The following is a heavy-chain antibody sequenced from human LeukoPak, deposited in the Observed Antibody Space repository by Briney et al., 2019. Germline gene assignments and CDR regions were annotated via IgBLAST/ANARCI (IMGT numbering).Heavy chain of an antibody. V-gene: IGHV1-69*05. D-gene: IGHD3-9*01. CDR2: INTLSGTT. Sequence: GASVKVSCKASGGTIRGFVINWVRQAPGEGLEWMGRINTLSGTTNYTQKFQGRVTMTTDESTTMVFMELSRLTSEDTAVYYCTRGDDFLAAYNYMDVWGKGSSVIVSS. CDR3: TRGDDFLAAYNYMDV. J-gene: IGHJ6*03. CDR1: GGTIRGFV.